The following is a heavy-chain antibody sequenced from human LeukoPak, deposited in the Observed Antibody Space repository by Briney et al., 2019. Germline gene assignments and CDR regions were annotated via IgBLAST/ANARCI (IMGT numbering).Heavy chain of an antibody. V-gene: IGHV4-34*01. J-gene: IGHJ4*02. CDR1: GGSFSGYY. CDR3: ARANLPDYDFWSGATIYYFDY. D-gene: IGHD3-3*01. Sequence: SETLSLNCAVYGGSFSGYYWSWIRQPPGKGLEWIGEINHSGSTNYNPSLKSRVTISVDTSKNQFSLKLSSVIAADTAVYYCARANLPDYDFWSGATIYYFDYWGQGTLVTVSS. CDR2: INHSGST.